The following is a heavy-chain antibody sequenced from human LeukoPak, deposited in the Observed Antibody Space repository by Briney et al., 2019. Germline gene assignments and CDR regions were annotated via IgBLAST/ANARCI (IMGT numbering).Heavy chain of an antibody. CDR3: ATTSDALRFLAELDY. V-gene: IGHV1-24*01. J-gene: IGHJ4*02. Sequence: SVKVSCKVSGYTLTELSMHWVRQAPGKGLEWMGGFDPEDGEAIYAQKFQGRVTMTEDTSTDTAYMELSSLRSEDTAVYYCATTSDALRFLAELDYWGQGTLVTVSS. CDR1: GYTLTELS. CDR2: FDPEDGEA. D-gene: IGHD3-3*01.